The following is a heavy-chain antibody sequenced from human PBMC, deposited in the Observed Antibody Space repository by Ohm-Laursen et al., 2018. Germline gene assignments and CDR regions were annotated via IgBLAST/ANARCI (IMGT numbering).Heavy chain of an antibody. CDR3: ARRPNDYGDYFDY. V-gene: IGHV3-21*01. D-gene: IGHD4-17*01. J-gene: IGHJ4*02. CDR1: GFTFSTYT. Sequence: SLRLSCSASGFTFSTYTMNWVRQAPGKGLEWVSSIDSSSTYIYYADSVKGRFTTSRDNAKNSLYLQMNSLRVEDTAVYYCARRPNDYGDYFDYWGQGTLVTVSS. CDR2: IDSSSTYI.